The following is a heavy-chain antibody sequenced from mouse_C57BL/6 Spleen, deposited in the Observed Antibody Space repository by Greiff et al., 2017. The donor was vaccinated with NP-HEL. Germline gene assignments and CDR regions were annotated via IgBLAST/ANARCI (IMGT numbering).Heavy chain of an antibody. Sequence: EADGGLVQPKGSLKLSCAASGFSFNTYAMNWVRQAPGKGLEWVARIRSKSNNYATYYADSVKDRFTISRDDSESMLYLQMNNLKTEDTAMYYCVRRGYGSNYAMDYWGQGTSVTVSS. D-gene: IGHD1-1*01. J-gene: IGHJ4*01. CDR1: GFSFNTYA. CDR3: VRRGYGSNYAMDY. CDR2: IRSKSNNYAT. V-gene: IGHV10-1*01.